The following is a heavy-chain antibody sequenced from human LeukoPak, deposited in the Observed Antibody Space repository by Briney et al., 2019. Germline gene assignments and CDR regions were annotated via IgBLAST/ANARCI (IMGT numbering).Heavy chain of an antibody. Sequence: GASVKVSCKDSGDTLTVSSMHWLRHAPGKGLVWMGGFEPEDGQTMYAQKFQDRLTMTEDTSTDTGYMELSSLRSEDTAVYYCATGRPGSLLDYWGQGSLVTVSS. V-gene: IGHV1-24*01. CDR2: FEPEDGQT. D-gene: IGHD1-1*01. CDR1: GDTLTVSS. J-gene: IGHJ4*02. CDR3: ATGRPGSLLDY.